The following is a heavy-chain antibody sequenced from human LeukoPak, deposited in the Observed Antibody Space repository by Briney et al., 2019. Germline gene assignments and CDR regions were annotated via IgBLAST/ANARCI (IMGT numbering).Heavy chain of an antibody. Sequence: PSETLSLTCAVYGGSFSGYYWSWIRQPPGKGLEWIGEINHSGSTNYNPSLKSRVTISVDTSKNQFSLKLSSVTAADTAVYYCARGGGYCSSTSCYEGRGYYYYGMDVWGKGTTVTVSS. D-gene: IGHD2-2*01. CDR3: ARGGGYCSSTSCYEGRGYYYYGMDV. V-gene: IGHV4-34*01. CDR1: GGSFSGYY. J-gene: IGHJ6*04. CDR2: INHSGST.